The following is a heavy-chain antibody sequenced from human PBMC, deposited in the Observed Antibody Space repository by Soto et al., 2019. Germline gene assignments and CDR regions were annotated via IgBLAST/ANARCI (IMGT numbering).Heavy chain of an antibody. Sequence: QLQLQESGPGLVKTSETLSLTCSVSGGSIRSSSYYWGWIRQPPGKGLEWIGSISYSGSSYYNPSLKSRVTISVDTSKNQFSLKLSSVTAADTAVYYCARHTNNYFDSSGSLPAGFGPWGQGTLVTVSS. CDR3: ARHTNNYFDSSGSLPAGFGP. CDR2: ISYSGSS. J-gene: IGHJ5*02. CDR1: GGSIRSSSYY. D-gene: IGHD3-22*01. V-gene: IGHV4-39*01.